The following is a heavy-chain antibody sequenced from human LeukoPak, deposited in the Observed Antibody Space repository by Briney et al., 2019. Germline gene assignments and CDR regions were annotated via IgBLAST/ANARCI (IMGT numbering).Heavy chain of an antibody. CDR1: GGSISSYY. Sequence: PSETPSLTCTVSGGSISSYYWSWIREPPGKGLEWIGEINHSGRPSYNPSLKSRVTISVDTSKNQFSLKLNSVTAADTAVYYCARGRWHPSVRVDHWGQGTLVTVSS. CDR2: INHSGRP. D-gene: IGHD6-13*01. V-gene: IGHV4-34*01. CDR3: ARGRWHPSVRVDH. J-gene: IGHJ4*02.